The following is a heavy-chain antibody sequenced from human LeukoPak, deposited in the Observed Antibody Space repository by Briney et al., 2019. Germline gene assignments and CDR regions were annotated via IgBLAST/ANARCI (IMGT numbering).Heavy chain of an antibody. J-gene: IGHJ4*02. Sequence: PGGSLRLSCSASGFTFSNYAMLWVRQAPGKGLEYVSVITSNGESTDYADSVKGRFTISRDNSKITLYLQMSSLRTEDTAVYYCARDGDAYNFDYWGQGALVTVSS. V-gene: IGHV3-64D*06. CDR3: ARDGDAYNFDY. D-gene: IGHD5-24*01. CDR1: GFTFSNYA. CDR2: ITSNGEST.